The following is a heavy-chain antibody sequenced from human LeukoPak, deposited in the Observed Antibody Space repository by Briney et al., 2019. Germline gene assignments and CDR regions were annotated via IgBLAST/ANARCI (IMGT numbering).Heavy chain of an antibody. Sequence: GGSLRLSCAGSGFTFSSYSMNWVRQAPGKGLEWVSSISSSSSYIYYADSVKGRFTISRDNAKNSLYLQMNSLRAEDTAVYYCARGGAYYDILTGYHTPPKPGHFDYWGQGTLVTVSS. J-gene: IGHJ4*02. CDR2: ISSSSSYI. CDR3: ARGGAYYDILTGYHTPPKPGHFDY. V-gene: IGHV3-21*01. D-gene: IGHD3-9*01. CDR1: GFTFSSYS.